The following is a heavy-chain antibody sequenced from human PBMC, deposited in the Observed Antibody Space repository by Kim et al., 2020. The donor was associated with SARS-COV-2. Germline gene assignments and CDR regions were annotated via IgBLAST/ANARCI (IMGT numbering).Heavy chain of an antibody. V-gene: IGHV3-49*04. D-gene: IGHD6-19*01. Sequence: GGSLRLSCTDSGFTFGDYAMSWVRQAPGKGLEWVGFIRSKAYGGTTEYAASVKGRFTISRDDSKSVAYLQMNSLKPEDTAVYYCARDIGWYFDYWGQGTLVTLSA. CDR2: IRSKAYGGTT. CDR3: ARDIGWYFDY. J-gene: IGHJ4*02. CDR1: GFTFGDYA.